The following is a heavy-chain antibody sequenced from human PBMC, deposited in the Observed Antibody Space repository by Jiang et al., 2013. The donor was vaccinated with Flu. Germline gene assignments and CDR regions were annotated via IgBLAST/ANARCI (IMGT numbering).Heavy chain of an antibody. CDR2: INPSGGST. D-gene: IGHD6-13*01. CDR1: GYTFTNYF. V-gene: IGHV1-46*01. Sequence: GAEVKKPGSSVKLSCKASGYTFTNYFMHWVRQAPGQGLEWMGIINPSGGSTSYAQKFQGRVTMTRDTSTSTVYMELSSLRSEDTAVYYCAREGEQLVLRYWGQGTLVTVSS. CDR3: AREGEQLVLRY. J-gene: IGHJ4*02.